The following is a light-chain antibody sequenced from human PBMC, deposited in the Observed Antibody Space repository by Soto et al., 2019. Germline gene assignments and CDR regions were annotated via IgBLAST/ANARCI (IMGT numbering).Light chain of an antibody. CDR3: QQYNNWPT. CDR1: QSVGSN. CDR2: GAS. Sequence: DIVMTQSPATLSVSPGERATLSCRASQSVGSNLVWYQRRPGQTPRVLIYGASTRSTGIPARFSGSVSGTEFTLTISRLQSEDFAVYYCQQYNNWPTSGQGTKVEIK. V-gene: IGKV3-15*01. J-gene: IGKJ1*01.